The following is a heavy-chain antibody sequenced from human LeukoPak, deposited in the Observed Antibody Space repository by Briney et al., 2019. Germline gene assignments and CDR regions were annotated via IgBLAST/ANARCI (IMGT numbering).Heavy chain of an antibody. J-gene: IGHJ4*02. Sequence: SETLSLTCAVYGGPFSGYYWTWIRQPPGKGLEWIGEINHRRSTKYSPSLKSRVTISVDTSKNQFSLRLSSVTAADTAVYYCARAPHFFDTSGSRYYFDYWGQGALVTVSS. CDR2: INHRRST. CDR1: GGPFSGYY. CDR3: ARAPHFFDTSGSRYYFDY. V-gene: IGHV4-34*01. D-gene: IGHD3-22*01.